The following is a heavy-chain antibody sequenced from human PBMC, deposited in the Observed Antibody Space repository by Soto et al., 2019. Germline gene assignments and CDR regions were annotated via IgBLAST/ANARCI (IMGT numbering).Heavy chain of an antibody. CDR3: AKGLYSYGSSYFES. J-gene: IGHJ4*02. CDR1: GFTFSSFG. CDR2: IAFDGSDE. V-gene: IGHV3-30*18. D-gene: IGHD5-18*01. Sequence: QVQLVESGGGVVQPGRSLRLSCVVSGFTFSSFGMHWVRQAPGKGLEWVAVIAFDGSDEYYGDSEKGRFSISRDNSKSTLYLQMNSLRPEDAAVYYCAKGLYSYGSSYFESWGQGTLVTVSS.